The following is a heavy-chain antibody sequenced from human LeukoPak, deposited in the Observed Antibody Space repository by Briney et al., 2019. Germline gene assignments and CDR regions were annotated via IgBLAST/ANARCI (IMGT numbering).Heavy chain of an antibody. Sequence: SQTLSLTCTVSGGSISSSNYFWGWIRQAPGKGLEWIGSIYYSGSTYYNPSLKSRVTISADMSKNQFSLRLYSVTAADTAVYYCGRDSVEMGTIHSDYWGQGTLVTVSS. V-gene: IGHV4-39*07. J-gene: IGHJ4*02. D-gene: IGHD5-24*01. CDR3: GRDSVEMGTIHSDY. CDR2: IYYSGST. CDR1: GGSISSSNYF.